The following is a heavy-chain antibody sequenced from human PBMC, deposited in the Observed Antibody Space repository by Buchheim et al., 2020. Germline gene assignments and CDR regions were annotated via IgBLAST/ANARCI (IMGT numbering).Heavy chain of an antibody. J-gene: IGHJ6*02. CDR3: ARDKVVVPDYGMDV. D-gene: IGHD2-2*01. CDR2: IWYDGSNK. Sequence: QVQLVESGGGVVQPGRSLRLSCAASGFTFSSYGMHWVRQAPGKGLEWVAVIWYDGSNKYYADSVKGRFTISRDNSKNTLYLQMNSLRAEDTAVYYCARDKVVVPDYGMDVWGQGTT. V-gene: IGHV3-33*01. CDR1: GFTFSSYG.